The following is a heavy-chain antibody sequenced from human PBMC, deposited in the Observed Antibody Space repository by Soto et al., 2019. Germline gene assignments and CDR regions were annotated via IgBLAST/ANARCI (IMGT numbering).Heavy chain of an antibody. CDR1: GFTFSNYA. J-gene: IGHJ4*02. D-gene: IGHD3-16*01. CDR3: AKAYFVWSSEQPYYFDY. CDR2: ISGSGGRS. V-gene: IGHV3-23*01. Sequence: EVQLLDSGGGLVQPGGSLRLSCAASGFTFSNYAMTWVRQGPGKGLEWVSGISGSGGRSYYADSVKGRFTISIDNSKSTLYFQMNSLRAEDTAVYYCAKAYFVWSSEQPYYFDYWGQGTLVTVSS.